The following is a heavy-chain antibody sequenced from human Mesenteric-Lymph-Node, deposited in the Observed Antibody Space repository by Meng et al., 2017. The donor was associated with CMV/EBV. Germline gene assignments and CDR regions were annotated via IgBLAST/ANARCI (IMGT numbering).Heavy chain of an antibody. CDR3: GRASAAGTIGFDY. V-gene: IGHV3-30*04. CDR1: GFTFSSYA. Sequence: ASGFTFSSYAMHWVRQAPGKGLEWVAVISYDGSNKYFADSVKGRFTISRDDSKNTLYLQMNSLRAEDTAVYYCGRASAAGTIGFDYWGQGTLVTVSS. CDR2: ISYDGSNK. D-gene: IGHD6-13*01. J-gene: IGHJ4*02.